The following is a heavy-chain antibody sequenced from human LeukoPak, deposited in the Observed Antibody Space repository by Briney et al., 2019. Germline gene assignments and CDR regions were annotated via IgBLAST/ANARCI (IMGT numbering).Heavy chain of an antibody. J-gene: IGHJ4*02. CDR3: ASVAAGTLSFDY. D-gene: IGHD6-13*01. CDR1: GYTFTGNY. V-gene: IGHV1-2*02. CDR2: IDPNSGGT. Sequence: ASVKVSCKASGYTFTGNYMHWVRQAPGQGLEYMGYIDPNSGGTYYIQKFQGRVTMTRDMSINTAYVELSSLTSDDTAVYYCASVAAGTLSFDYWGQGTLVTVSS.